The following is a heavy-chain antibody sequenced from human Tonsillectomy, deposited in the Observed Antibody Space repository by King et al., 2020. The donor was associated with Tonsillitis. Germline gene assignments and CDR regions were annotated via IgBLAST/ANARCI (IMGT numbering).Heavy chain of an antibody. CDR3: AKFLFEWLLPDDAFDI. CDR1: GFTFSSYA. D-gene: IGHD3-9*01. Sequence: VQLVESGGGLVQPGGSLRLSCATSGFTFSSYAMTWVRQAPGEGLEWVSGITGSGGTTYYADPVKGRFTISRDNSKNTVYLEMNNLSAEDTAVYYWAKFLFEWLLPDDAFDIWGQGTLVTVSS. CDR2: ITGSGGTT. V-gene: IGHV3-23*04. J-gene: IGHJ3*02.